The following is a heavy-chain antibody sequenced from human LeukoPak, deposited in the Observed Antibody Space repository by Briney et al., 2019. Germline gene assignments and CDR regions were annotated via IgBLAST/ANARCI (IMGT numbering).Heavy chain of an antibody. CDR2: INPNSGGT. J-gene: IGHJ4*02. Sequence: EASVKVSCKASGYTFTGYYMHWVRQAPGQGLEWMGWINPNSGGTNYAQKLQGRVTMTRDTSISTAYMELSGLRSDDTAVYYCARVWGSWGSDYWGQGTLVTVSS. CDR1: GYTFTGYY. V-gene: IGHV1-2*02. CDR3: ARVWGSWGSDY. D-gene: IGHD3-16*01.